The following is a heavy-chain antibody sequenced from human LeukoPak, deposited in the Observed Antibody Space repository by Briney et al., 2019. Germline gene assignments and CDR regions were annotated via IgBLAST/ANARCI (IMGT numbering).Heavy chain of an antibody. CDR3: AQKPYYYGSGRLYYFDY. D-gene: IGHD3-10*01. J-gene: IGHJ4*02. V-gene: IGHV3-23*01. CDR2: ISGSGGST. CDR1: GFTFSSYA. Sequence: GGSLRLSCAASGFTFSSYAVIWVRQAPGKGLEWVSAISGSGGSTYYADSVKGRFTISRDNSKNTLYLQMNSLRAEDTAVYYCAQKPYYYGSGRLYYFDYWGQGTLVTVSS.